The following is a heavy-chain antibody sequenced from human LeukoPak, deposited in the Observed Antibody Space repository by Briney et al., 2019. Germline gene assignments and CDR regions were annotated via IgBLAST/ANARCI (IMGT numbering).Heavy chain of an antibody. CDR2: ISSSRSYI. CDR1: GFTFSSYS. D-gene: IGHD1-26*01. Sequence: PGGSLRLSCAASGFTFSSYSMNWVRQAPGKGLEWVSFISSSRSYIYYADSVKGRFTISRDNAKNSLYLQMNSLRAEDTAVYYCARAHASGSYSDYWGQGTLVTVSS. CDR3: ARAHASGSYSDY. V-gene: IGHV3-21*01. J-gene: IGHJ4*02.